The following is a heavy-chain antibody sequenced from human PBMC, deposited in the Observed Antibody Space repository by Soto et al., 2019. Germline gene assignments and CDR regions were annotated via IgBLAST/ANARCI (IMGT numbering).Heavy chain of an antibody. CDR3: ARGRGLSSSAGYYYYMDV. J-gene: IGHJ6*03. CDR1: GGSFSGYY. CDR2: INHSGST. V-gene: IGHV4-34*01. Sequence: SETLSLTCAVYGGSFSGYYWSWIRQPPGKGLEWIGEINHSGSTNYNPSLKSRVTIPVDTSKNQFSLKLSSVTAADTAVYYCARGRGLSSSAGYYYYMDVWGKRSTVIVSS. D-gene: IGHD6-6*01.